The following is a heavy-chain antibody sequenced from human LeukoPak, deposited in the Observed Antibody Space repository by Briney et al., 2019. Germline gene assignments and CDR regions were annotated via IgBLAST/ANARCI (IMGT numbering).Heavy chain of an antibody. Sequence: ASVKVSCKASGYTFTSYAMHWVRQAPGQRLEWMGWINAGNGNTKYSQKFQGRVTITRDTSASTAYMELSSLRSEDTAVYYCARSWELLVYFDYWGQGTLVTVSS. J-gene: IGHJ4*02. D-gene: IGHD1-26*01. CDR3: ARSWELLVYFDY. V-gene: IGHV1-3*01. CDR2: INAGNGNT. CDR1: GYTFTSYA.